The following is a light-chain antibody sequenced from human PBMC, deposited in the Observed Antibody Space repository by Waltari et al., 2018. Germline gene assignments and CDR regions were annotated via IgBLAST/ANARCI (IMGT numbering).Light chain of an antibody. J-gene: IGLJ3*02. CDR1: SSDVGGYKY. CDR3: SSYTSSSTWV. Sequence: QSALTQPASVSASPGQSITISCTGTSSDVGGYKYVSWYQQHPGKAPKLMIYDVSKRPSGVSNRFSGSKSGNTASLTISGLQAEDEADYYCSSYTSSSTWVFGGGTKLTVL. V-gene: IGLV2-14*01. CDR2: DVS.